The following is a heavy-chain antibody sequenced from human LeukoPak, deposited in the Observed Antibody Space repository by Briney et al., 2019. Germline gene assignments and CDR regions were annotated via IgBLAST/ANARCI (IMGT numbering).Heavy chain of an antibody. J-gene: IGHJ4*02. D-gene: IGHD5-12*01. CDR2: ISAYNGNT. CDR1: GYTFTSYG. CDR3: ARDGEIVGARFDF. Sequence: ASVKVSCKASGYTFTSYGMSWVRQAPGQGIEWMGWISAYNGNTNYAQKLQGRVTMTTDTSTSTAYMELRSLRSDGTAVYYCARDGEIVGARFDFWGQGSLVTVSS. V-gene: IGHV1-18*01.